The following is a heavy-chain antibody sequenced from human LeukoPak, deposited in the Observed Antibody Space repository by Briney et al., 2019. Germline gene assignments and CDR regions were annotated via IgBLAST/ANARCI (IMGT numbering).Heavy chain of an antibody. CDR1: GFTFSSYW. CDR3: ARSNQADDY. J-gene: IGHJ4*02. Sequence: PGRSLRLSCAASGFTFSSYWMHRVRQVPGKGLVWVARINPGGSSITYADSVKGRFTISRDNAKNTLYLQMDSLRAEDTGVYYCARSNQADDYWGQGTLVTVSS. V-gene: IGHV3-74*01. CDR2: INPGGSSI. D-gene: IGHD1-14*01.